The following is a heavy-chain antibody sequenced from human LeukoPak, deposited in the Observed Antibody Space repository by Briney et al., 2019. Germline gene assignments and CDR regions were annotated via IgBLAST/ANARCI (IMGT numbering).Heavy chain of an antibody. CDR1: GGSVSNYY. CDR2: IYYSGST. J-gene: IGHJ4*02. Sequence: SETLSLTCTVSGGSVSNYYMNWIRQPPGKGLEWIGYIYYSGSTKYNPSLNSRVTISLNTSKNQFSLKLRSVTAADTAVYYCARGFDSKSSYFDYWGQGTLVTVSS. D-gene: IGHD5-12*01. CDR3: ARGFDSKSSYFDY. V-gene: IGHV4-59*02.